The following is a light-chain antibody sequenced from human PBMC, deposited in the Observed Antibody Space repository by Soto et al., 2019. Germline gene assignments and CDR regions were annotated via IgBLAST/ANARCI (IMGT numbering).Light chain of an antibody. CDR1: QSVSSSY. CDR3: QQYSAYPLS. J-gene: IGKJ4*01. V-gene: IGKV3-20*01. CDR2: GAF. Sequence: EIVLTQSPGTLSLSPGERASLSCRASQSVSSSYLAWYQQKPGQAPRLLIYGAFNRATGIPARFSGSGSGTEFTLSISSLQSEDSALYYCQQYSAYPLSFGGGTKWIS.